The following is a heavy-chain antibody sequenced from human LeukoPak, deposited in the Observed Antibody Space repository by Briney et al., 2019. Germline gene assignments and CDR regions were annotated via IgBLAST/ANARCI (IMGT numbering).Heavy chain of an antibody. CDR1: GFTFSSYV. CDR3: AKDSSGWYMVY. Sequence: PGGSLRLSCAASGFTFSSYVMHWVRQAPGKGLEWVAFIRYDGSNKYYADSVKGRFTISRDNSKNTLYLQMNSLRAEDTAVYYCAKDSSGWYMVYWGQGTLVTVSS. J-gene: IGHJ4*02. CDR2: IRYDGSNK. D-gene: IGHD6-19*01. V-gene: IGHV3-30*02.